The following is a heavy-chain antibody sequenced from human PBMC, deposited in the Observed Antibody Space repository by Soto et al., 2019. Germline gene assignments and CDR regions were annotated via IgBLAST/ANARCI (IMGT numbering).Heavy chain of an antibody. D-gene: IGHD7-27*01. V-gene: IGHV3-48*02. J-gene: IGHJ6*02. Sequence: GGSLRLSCAASGFTFSSYSMNWVRQAPGKGLEWVSYISSSSSTIYYADSVKGRFTISRDNAKNSLYLQMNSMRDEDTAVYYCARPPNWEDYYYGMDVWGQGTTVTVSS. CDR2: ISSSSSTI. CDR1: GFTFSSYS. CDR3: ARPPNWEDYYYGMDV.